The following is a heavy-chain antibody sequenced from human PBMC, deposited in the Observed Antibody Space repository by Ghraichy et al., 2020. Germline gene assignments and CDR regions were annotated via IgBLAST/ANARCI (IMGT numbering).Heavy chain of an antibody. J-gene: IGHJ4*02. Sequence: GGSLRLSCAASGFTFSSYSMNWVRQAPGKGLEWVSSISSSSSYIYYADSVKGRFTISRDNAKNSLYLQMNSLRAEDTAVYYCARDSYYDSSGYTGPLDYWGQGTLVTVS. CDR3: ARDSYYDSSGYTGPLDY. CDR1: GFTFSSYS. CDR2: ISSSSSYI. V-gene: IGHV3-21*01. D-gene: IGHD3-22*01.